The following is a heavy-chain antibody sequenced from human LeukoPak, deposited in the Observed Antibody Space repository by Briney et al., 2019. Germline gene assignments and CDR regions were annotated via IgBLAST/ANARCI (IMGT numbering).Heavy chain of an antibody. CDR3: ARSPRSGCFDY. V-gene: IGHV3-30-3*01. Sequence: PGGSLRLSCAASGFTFSSYAMHWVRQAPGKGLEWVAVISYDGSNKYYADSVKGRFTISRDNSKNTLYLQMNSLRAEDTAVYYCARSPRSGCFDYWGQGTLVTVSS. CDR2: ISYDGSNK. J-gene: IGHJ4*02. CDR1: GFTFSSYA. D-gene: IGHD6-19*01.